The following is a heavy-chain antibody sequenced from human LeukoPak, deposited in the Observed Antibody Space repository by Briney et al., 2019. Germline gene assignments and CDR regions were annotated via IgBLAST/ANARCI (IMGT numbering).Heavy chain of an antibody. V-gene: IGHV3-23*01. D-gene: IGHD6-19*01. CDR2: ISGSGGST. CDR3: AKGVAVAGYYFDY. Sequence: PGGSLRLSCAASGFTFSSYAMSWVRQAPGKGLEWVSAISGSGGSTYYADSVKGRFTISRDNSKNTLYLQMNCLRAEDTAVYYCAKGVAVAGYYFDYWGQGTLVTVSS. CDR1: GFTFSSYA. J-gene: IGHJ4*02.